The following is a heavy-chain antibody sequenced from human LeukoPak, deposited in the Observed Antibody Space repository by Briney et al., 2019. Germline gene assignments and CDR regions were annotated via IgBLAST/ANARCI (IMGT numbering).Heavy chain of an antibody. Sequence: VKVSCKASGYTFTGYYTHWVRQAPGQGLEWMGWINPNSGGTNYAQKFQGRVTMTRDTSISTAYMELSRLRSDDTAVYYCARERPGSYDSSGVGFDPWGQGTLATVSS. CDR3: ARERPGSYDSSGVGFDP. D-gene: IGHD3-22*01. V-gene: IGHV1-2*02. J-gene: IGHJ5*02. CDR1: GYTFTGYY. CDR2: INPNSGGT.